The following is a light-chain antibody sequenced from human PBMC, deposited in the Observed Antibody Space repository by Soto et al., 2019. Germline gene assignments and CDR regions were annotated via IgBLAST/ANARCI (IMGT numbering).Light chain of an antibody. J-gene: IGKJ2*01. CDR1: QSISSW. V-gene: IGKV1-5*01. CDR2: DAS. Sequence: DIPMTQSPSTLSASVGDRVTITCRASQSISSWLAWYQQKPGKAPKLLIYDASSLESGVPSRFSGSGSGTEFTLTISSLQPEDSAIYYCQQYNSYSFTFGQGTKLEIK. CDR3: QQYNSYSFT.